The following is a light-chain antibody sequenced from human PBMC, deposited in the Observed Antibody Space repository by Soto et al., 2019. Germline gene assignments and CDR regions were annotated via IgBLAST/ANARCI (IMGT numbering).Light chain of an antibody. Sequence: DIVLTQSPGTLCLSPGERATLSCRAILSVSSSYLAWYQQKPGQAPRLLIYGASSRATGIPDRFSGSGSGTDFTPTISRLEPEDFAVYYCQQYGSSPPITFGQGTRLEIK. CDR3: QQYGSSPPIT. CDR2: GAS. V-gene: IGKV3-20*01. J-gene: IGKJ5*01. CDR1: LSVSSSY.